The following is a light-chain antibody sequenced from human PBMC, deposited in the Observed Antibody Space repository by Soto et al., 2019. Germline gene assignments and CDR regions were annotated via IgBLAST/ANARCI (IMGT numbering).Light chain of an antibody. CDR3: SIYAGGNSVI. CDR1: SSDVGSYFY. J-gene: IGLJ2*01. Sequence: QSALTQPPSASGSPGQSVTISCTGTSSDVGSYFYVSWYQQHPGKAPKLMISEVTKRPSGVPDRFSGSKSGNPASRTGSGLQVEDEADYYCSIYAGGNSVIFGGGTKLTVL. V-gene: IGLV2-8*01. CDR2: EVT.